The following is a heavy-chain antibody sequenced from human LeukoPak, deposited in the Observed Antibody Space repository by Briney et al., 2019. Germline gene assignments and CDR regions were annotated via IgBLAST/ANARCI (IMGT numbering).Heavy chain of an antibody. D-gene: IGHD6-6*01. CDR2: INPNSGGT. Sequence: ASVKVSCKASGYTFTGYYMHWVRQAPGQGLEWMGWINPNSGGTNYAQKFQGRVTMTRDTSISTAYMELSRLRSDDTAVYYCARDLPIAARPGYFDYWGQGTLVTVSS. CDR3: ARDLPIAARPGYFDY. CDR1: GYTFTGYY. V-gene: IGHV1-2*02. J-gene: IGHJ4*02.